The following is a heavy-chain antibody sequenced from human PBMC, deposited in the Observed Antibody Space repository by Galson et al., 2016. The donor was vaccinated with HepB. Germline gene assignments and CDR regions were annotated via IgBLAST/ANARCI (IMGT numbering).Heavy chain of an antibody. CDR1: GFTFSNYW. Sequence: SLRLSCAASGFTFSNYWMRWVRLAPGRGLEWVANIKKDGSEKYYVDSVKGRFIISRDNGKSALDLHMDSLRAEDTAVYYCASRHSGWYYFDYWGQGTLVTVSS. D-gene: IGHD6-19*01. CDR2: IKKDGSEK. CDR3: ASRHSGWYYFDY. J-gene: IGHJ4*02. V-gene: IGHV3-7*01.